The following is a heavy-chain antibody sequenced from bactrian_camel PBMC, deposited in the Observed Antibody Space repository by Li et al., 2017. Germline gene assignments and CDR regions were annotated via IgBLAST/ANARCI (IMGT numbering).Heavy chain of an antibody. CDR1: LFTFPY. V-gene: IGHV3-2*01. J-gene: IGHJ4*01. CDR2: IDTGGST. Sequence: HVQLVESGGGLVQPGGSLRLSCASSLFTFPYMTWVRQGPGKELEWISSIDTGGSTYYADSVRGRFTISKDNAKNTLYLQMNSLKTEDTAVYYCATRPVWYTVNYWGQGTQV. D-gene: IGHD6*01. CDR3: ATRPVWYTVNY.